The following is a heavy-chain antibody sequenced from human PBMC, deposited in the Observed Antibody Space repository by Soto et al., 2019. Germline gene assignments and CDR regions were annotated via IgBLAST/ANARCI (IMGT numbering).Heavy chain of an antibody. CDR2: FRTSGDGGTT. CDR1: GFTFSSYS. V-gene: IGHV3-23*01. CDR3: AKKVNSGRGRQYCDY. Sequence: PVGSLRLSCAASGFTFSSYSMNWVRQAPGKGLEWISGFRTSGDGGTTYYADSVKGRFSISRGNSKNMLFLQMNSLRAEDTAIYYCAKKVNSGRGRQYCDYWGQGTLVTVSS. D-gene: IGHD3-10*01. J-gene: IGHJ4*02.